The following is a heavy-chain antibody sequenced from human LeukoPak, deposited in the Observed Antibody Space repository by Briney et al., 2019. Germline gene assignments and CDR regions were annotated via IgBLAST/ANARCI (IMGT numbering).Heavy chain of an antibody. J-gene: IGHJ4*02. CDR2: INENAAIT. CDR3: TTRYGDISRHYCFDS. V-gene: IGHV3-23*01. Sequence: PGGSLRLSCAASGFTFSNAGMGWVRQAPGKGLEWVSSINENAAITKYADAVNGRFTISRDNSQNILYLQMYSLRVEDTAVYYCTTRYGDISRHYCFDSWGQGTLVSVSS. D-gene: IGHD4-17*01. CDR1: GFTFSNAG.